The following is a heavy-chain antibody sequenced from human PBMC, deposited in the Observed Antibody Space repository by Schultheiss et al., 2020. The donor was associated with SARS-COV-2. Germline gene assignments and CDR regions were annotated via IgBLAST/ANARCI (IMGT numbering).Heavy chain of an antibody. J-gene: IGHJ4*02. CDR2: MYYSGNT. V-gene: IGHV4-61*05. CDR3: ARGPEAPYQLLSRRPRLRRSFDY. Sequence: SQTLSLTCTVSGGSISSSSYYWGWIRQTPGKGLEWIAYMYYSGNTSYNPSLRSRVTVSLDTSKNQFSLRLTSVTAADTAVFYCARGPEAPYQLLSRRPRLRRSFDYWGQGTLVTVSS. D-gene: IGHD2-2*01. CDR1: GGSISSSSYY.